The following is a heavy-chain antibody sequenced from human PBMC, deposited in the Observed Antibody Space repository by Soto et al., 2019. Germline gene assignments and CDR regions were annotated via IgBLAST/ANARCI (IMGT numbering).Heavy chain of an antibody. V-gene: IGHV4-39*01. CDR1: CDPISSNRNY. D-gene: IGHD2-2*01. CDR3: ARQPQLVDS. J-gene: IGHJ5*01. Sequence: SETLSLTCSVSCDPISSNRNYWRWIRQAPGKGLERIGCHNYSLCPFYNPARNGRITNSVDTSKNQFSLKLRSVTAADAAVYYSARQPQLVDSWGQGTLVPVSS. CDR2: HNYSLCP.